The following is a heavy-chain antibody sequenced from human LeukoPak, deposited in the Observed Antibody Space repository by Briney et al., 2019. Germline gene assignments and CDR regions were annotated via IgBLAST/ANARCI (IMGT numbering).Heavy chain of an antibody. CDR2: ISRNSRYI. D-gene: IGHD6-13*01. CDR3: ARVAEAAAFDS. CDR1: GFTFSTYS. J-gene: IGHJ4*02. V-gene: IGHV3-21*06. Sequence: GGSLRLSCAASGFTFSTYSMNWVRQAPGKGLQWVSSISRNSRYIYYADSMRGRFTISRDNAKNSLYLQMNSLKSEDTAVYYCARVAEAAAFDSWGQGTLVTVSS.